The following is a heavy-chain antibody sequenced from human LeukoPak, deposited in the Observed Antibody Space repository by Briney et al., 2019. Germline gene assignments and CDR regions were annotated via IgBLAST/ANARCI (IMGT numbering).Heavy chain of an antibody. CDR3: ASSLHSSGFYYYGMDV. CDR1: GFTVSSNY. Sequence: QPGGSLRLSCAASGFTVSSNYMSWVRQAPGKGLEWVSVIYSGGSTYYADSVKGRFTISRHNSKNTLYLQMNSLRAEHTAVYYCASSLHSSGFYYYGMDVWGQGTTVTVSS. D-gene: IGHD6-19*01. CDR2: IYSGGST. J-gene: IGHJ6*02. V-gene: IGHV3-53*04.